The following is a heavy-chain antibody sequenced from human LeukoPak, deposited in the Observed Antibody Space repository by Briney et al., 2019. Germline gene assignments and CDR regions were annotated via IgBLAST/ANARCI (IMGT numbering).Heavy chain of an antibody. D-gene: IGHD5-12*01. V-gene: IGHV4-34*01. CDR2: ISHSGST. CDR3: ARALVRATMVWYFDL. Sequence: SETLSLTCAVSGGSFSGYYWSWISQPPGKGLEWIGEISHSGSTNYSPSLKSRVTISVDTSKNQFSLNLSSVTAADTAVYYCARALVRATMVWYFDLWGRGTLVTVSS. CDR1: GGSFSGYY. J-gene: IGHJ2*01.